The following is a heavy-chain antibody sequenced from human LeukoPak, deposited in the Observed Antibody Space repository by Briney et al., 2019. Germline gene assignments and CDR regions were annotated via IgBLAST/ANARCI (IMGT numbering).Heavy chain of an antibody. CDR3: ARGGLYVSSGWSRGFDY. CDR2: RSYDGSNK. D-gene: IGHD6-19*01. Sequence: GGSLRLSCAASGFTFSSYAMHWVRQAPGKGLVWVAVRSYDGSNKYYADSVKGRFTISRDNSKNTLYLQRNSLRAEDTAVYYCARGGLYVSSGWSRGFDYWGQGTLVTVSS. CDR1: GFTFSSYA. V-gene: IGHV3-30-3*01. J-gene: IGHJ4*02.